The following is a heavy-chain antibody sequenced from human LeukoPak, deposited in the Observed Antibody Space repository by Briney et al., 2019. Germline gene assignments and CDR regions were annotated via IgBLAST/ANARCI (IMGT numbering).Heavy chain of an antibody. J-gene: IGHJ5*02. CDR1: GYSISSGYY. V-gene: IGHV4-38-2*02. CDR3: ARAEGEIYPRSGSNNWFDP. CDR2: IRHSGTT. D-gene: IGHD3-10*01. Sequence: SETLSLTCSVSGYSISSGYYWGWIRQPPGKGLEWIGTIRHSGTTYYNPSLKSRVTISIDSSKNQFSLKLTSVTAADTAVVYCARAEGEIYPRSGSNNWFDPWGQGTLVTVSS.